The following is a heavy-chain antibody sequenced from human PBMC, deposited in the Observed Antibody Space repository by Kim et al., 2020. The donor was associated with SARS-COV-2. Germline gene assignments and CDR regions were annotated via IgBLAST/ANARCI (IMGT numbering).Heavy chain of an antibody. J-gene: IGHJ5*02. Sequence: GGSLTLSCAATGFTLSSHDMHWVRQAPGKGLECVSFITRSTGRIFYADSVKGRFTISRDNAKNSLYLQMDSLRDEDTAVYYCARGLAYCDGDCPWGQGTLVTVSS. D-gene: IGHD2-21*02. CDR2: ITRSTGRI. V-gene: IGHV3-48*02. CDR1: GFTLSSHD. CDR3: ARGLAYCDGDCP.